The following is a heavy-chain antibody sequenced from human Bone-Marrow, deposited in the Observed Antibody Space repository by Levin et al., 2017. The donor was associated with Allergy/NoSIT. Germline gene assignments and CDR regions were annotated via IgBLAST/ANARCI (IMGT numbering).Heavy chain of an antibody. CDR3: AREGGFGGEDFDY. CDR1: GFTFSTYS. Sequence: GGSLRLSCAASGFTFSTYSMNWVRQAPGKGLEWVSSIGGSSSSLYYADSVKGRFTISRDNAKNSLYLQMNSLRAEDTAVYYCAREGGFGGEDFDYWGQGTLVTVSS. V-gene: IGHV3-21*01. J-gene: IGHJ4*02. D-gene: IGHD2-21*01. CDR2: IGGSSSSL.